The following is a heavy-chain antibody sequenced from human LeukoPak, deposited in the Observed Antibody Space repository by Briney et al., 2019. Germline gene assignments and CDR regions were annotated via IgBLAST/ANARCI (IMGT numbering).Heavy chain of an antibody. J-gene: IGHJ4*02. CDR3: ARATYSSGWPNFDY. Sequence: GGSLRLSCAASGFIFSSYWVHWVRQAPGKGLVWVSRINSDGTTTSYADSVKGRFTISRDNAKNTLFLQMNSLRADDTAVYYCARATYSSGWPNFDYWGQGTLVTVSS. CDR1: GFIFSSYW. D-gene: IGHD6-19*01. CDR2: INSDGTTT. V-gene: IGHV3-74*01.